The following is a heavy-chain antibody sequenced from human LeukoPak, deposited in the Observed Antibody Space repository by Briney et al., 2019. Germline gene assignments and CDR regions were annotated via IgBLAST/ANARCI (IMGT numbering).Heavy chain of an antibody. CDR3: ARAPYSGSYFDAFDI. CDR2: IYHSGST. Sequence: PSETLSLTCTVSGGSISSGGYYWSWIRQPPGKGLEWIGYIYHSGSTYYNPSLKSRVTISVDRSKNQFSLKLSSVTAADTAVYYCARAPYSGSYFDAFDIWGQGTMVTVSS. CDR1: GGSISSGGYY. V-gene: IGHV4-30-2*01. D-gene: IGHD1-26*01. J-gene: IGHJ3*02.